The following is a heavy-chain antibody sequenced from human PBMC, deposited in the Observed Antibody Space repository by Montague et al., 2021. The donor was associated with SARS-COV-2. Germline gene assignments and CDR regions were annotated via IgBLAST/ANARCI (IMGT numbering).Heavy chain of an antibody. J-gene: IGHJ6*02. D-gene: IGHD1-26*01. CDR1: GFTFSSYA. CDR3: ARVIGGYYGIDV. Sequence: SLRLSCAASGFTFSSYAMHWVRQAPGKGLEWVAVISYDGSNKYYADSVKGRFTISRDNSKNTLYLQMNSLRAEDTAVYYCARVIGGYYGIDVWGQGTTVTVSS. V-gene: IGHV3-30*04. CDR2: ISYDGSNK.